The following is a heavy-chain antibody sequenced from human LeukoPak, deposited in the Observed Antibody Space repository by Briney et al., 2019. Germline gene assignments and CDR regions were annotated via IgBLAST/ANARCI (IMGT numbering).Heavy chain of an antibody. CDR1: GFTFSTYV. CDR3: AKDPIDTVYGMDV. CDR2: ISGRGADT. Sequence: GGSLRLSCAASGFTFSTYVVIWVRQAPGKGLEWVSSISGRGADTYYVDSVKGRFTISRDNSKNTLYLQMNSLRVEDAAIYYCAKDPIDTVYGMDVWGQGTTVTVSS. J-gene: IGHJ6*02. D-gene: IGHD5/OR15-5a*01. V-gene: IGHV3-23*01.